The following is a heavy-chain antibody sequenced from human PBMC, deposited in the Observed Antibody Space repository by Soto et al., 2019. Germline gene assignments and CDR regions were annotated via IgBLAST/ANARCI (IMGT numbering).Heavy chain of an antibody. J-gene: IGHJ4*02. V-gene: IGHV4-59*02. Sequence: QVQLQESGPGLVKPSETLSLTCTVSGASVSRYYVAWIRQSPGKGLEWIGFLYSSGSTNYNSSLKSRVTISADTSKTQFSLRLSSVTAADTAVYYCARRVSAYYDFWGQGTRVTVSS. D-gene: IGHD2-8*01. CDR1: GASVSRYY. CDR3: ARRVSAYYDF. CDR2: LYSSGST.